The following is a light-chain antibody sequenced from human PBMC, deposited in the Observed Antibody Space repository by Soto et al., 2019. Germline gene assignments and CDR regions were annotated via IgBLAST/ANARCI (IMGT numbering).Light chain of an antibody. CDR3: QQYDNLFVT. Sequence: DIQMTQSPSSLSASVGDRVTITCQASQDISNYLNWYQQKPVKAPKLLIYDASNLETGVPSRFSGSGSGTDFTFTISSLQPEYIATYYCQQYDNLFVTFGQGTKLEIK. J-gene: IGKJ2*01. V-gene: IGKV1-33*01. CDR1: QDISNY. CDR2: DAS.